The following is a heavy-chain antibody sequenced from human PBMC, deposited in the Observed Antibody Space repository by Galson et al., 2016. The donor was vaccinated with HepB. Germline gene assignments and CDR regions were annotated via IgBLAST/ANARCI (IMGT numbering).Heavy chain of an antibody. CDR2: VWSDGTNK. CDR3: ARAGREVLLLGYYFDS. J-gene: IGHJ4*02. D-gene: IGHD1-26*01. Sequence: SLRLSCAASGFTFTSFGIHWVRQAPGKGLEWVAVVWSDGTNKYYADSVKGRFTISRDNSKNTLYLQMNSLRVEDTAVYYCARAGREVLLLGYYFDSWGQGTLVTVSS. V-gene: IGHV3-33*01. CDR1: GFTFTSFG.